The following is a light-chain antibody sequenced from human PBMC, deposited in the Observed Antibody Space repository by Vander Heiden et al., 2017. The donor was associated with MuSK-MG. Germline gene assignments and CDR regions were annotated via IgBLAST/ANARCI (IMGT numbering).Light chain of an antibody. Sequence: DTQMTQSPSSLSASVGDRVTITCRASQGISNSLAWYQQKPGKAPKLLLSAVSRSESGVPSRSSGSGPGTDYTLSISILKPEDLAPYYSQQDDRTPLTFGGGTKVEIK. V-gene: IGKV1-NL1*01. CDR3: QQDDRTPLT. CDR2: AVS. CDR1: QGISNS. J-gene: IGKJ4*01.